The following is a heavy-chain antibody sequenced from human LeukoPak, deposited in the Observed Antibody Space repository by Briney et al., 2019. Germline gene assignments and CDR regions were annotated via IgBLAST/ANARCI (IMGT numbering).Heavy chain of an antibody. CDR2: ISETGDR. V-gene: IGHV3-23*01. CDR3: TTGLGYCSSTSCPPFDY. Sequence: SGGSLRLSCAASGFTFSSNAMSWVRQAPGKGLEWVSTISETGDRYDADSVKGRFTISRDNSNNRVDLQMNSLKTEDTAVYYCTTGLGYCSSTSCPPFDYWGQGTLVTVSS. CDR1: GFTFSSNA. J-gene: IGHJ4*02. D-gene: IGHD2-2*01.